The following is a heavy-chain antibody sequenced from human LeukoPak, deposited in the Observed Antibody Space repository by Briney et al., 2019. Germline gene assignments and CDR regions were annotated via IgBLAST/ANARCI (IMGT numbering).Heavy chain of an antibody. Sequence: PGGSLRLSCAASGFTFSSYAMHWVRQAPGKGLEWVAVISYDGSNKYYADFVKGRFTISRDNSKNTLYLQMNSLRAEDTAVYYCARGDVVVPAAIGLTVQHWGQGTLVTVSS. D-gene: IGHD2-2*01. CDR1: GFTFSSYA. CDR2: ISYDGSNK. CDR3: ARGDVVVPAAIGLTVQH. V-gene: IGHV3-30-3*01. J-gene: IGHJ1*01.